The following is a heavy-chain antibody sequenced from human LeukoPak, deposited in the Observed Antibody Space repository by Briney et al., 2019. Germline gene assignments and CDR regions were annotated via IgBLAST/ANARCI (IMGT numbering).Heavy chain of an antibody. CDR1: GGSFNGYY. V-gene: IGHV4-34*01. CDR2: INHSGFT. CDR3: ARGPPRDYDSSGFYYNY. Sequence: SETLSLTCAIYGGSFNGYYWSWIRQPPGKGLEWIGEINHSGFTNYNPSLKSRVTISEDTSKNQFSLKLSSVTAADTAVYYCARGPPRDYDSSGFYYNYWGQGTLVTVSS. D-gene: IGHD3-22*01. J-gene: IGHJ4*02.